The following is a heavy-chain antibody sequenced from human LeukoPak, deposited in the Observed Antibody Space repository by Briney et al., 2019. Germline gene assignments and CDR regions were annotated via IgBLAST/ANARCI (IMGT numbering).Heavy chain of an antibody. Sequence: FXXXNYWMSWVRQTPGXGLXWVANIEQDGSEKWYVDSVKGRFTISRENSKXRVDLQMNSLRQEDGGVYYXXXXXXXXXTXXXXHWGQGXLXSVSS. CDR1: FXXXNYW. V-gene: IGHV3-7*01. J-gene: IGHJ4*02. CDR3: XXXXXXXXTXXXXH. CDR2: IEQDGSEK.